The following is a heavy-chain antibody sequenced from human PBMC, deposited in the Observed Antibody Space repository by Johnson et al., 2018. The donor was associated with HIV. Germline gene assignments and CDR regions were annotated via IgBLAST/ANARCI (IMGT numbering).Heavy chain of an antibody. D-gene: IGHD2-15*01. J-gene: IGHJ3*02. CDR2: IRYDGSNK. CDR3: ARDPFTPAGSDAFDI. CDR1: GFTFTSYG. Sequence: QVQLVESGGGVVQPGGSLRLSCAASGFTFTSYGMHWVRQAPGKGLEWVAFIRYDGSNKYYADSVKGRFTISRDNYKNTLYLQMNSLRAEDTAVYYCARDPFTPAGSDAFDIWGQGTMVTVSS. V-gene: IGHV3-30*02.